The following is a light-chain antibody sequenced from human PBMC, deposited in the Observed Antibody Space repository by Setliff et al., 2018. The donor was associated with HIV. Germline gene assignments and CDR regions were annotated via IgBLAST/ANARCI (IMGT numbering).Light chain of an antibody. Sequence: QSVLTQPASVSGSPGQSITISCTGTSSDVGAYNYVSWYQQDPGKAPKLMIYEVSNRPSGVSDRFSGSKSGNTDSLTISGLQAEDEADYYCSSYTGSSTLDXFGTGTKVTVL. CDR2: EVS. J-gene: IGLJ1*01. V-gene: IGLV2-14*01. CDR3: SSYTGSSTLDX. CDR1: SSDVGAYNY.